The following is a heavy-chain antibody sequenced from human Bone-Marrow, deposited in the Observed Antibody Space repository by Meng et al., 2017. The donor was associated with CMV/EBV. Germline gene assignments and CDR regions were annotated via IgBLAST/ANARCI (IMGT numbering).Heavy chain of an antibody. Sequence: GSLRLSCTVSGGSISSYYWSWIRQPPGKGLEWIGSIYYSGSTYYNPSLKSRVTISVDTSKNQFSLKLSSVTAADTAVYYCATTLSRDQSRGWGWFDPWGQGTLVTVSS. D-gene: IGHD1-14*01. CDR1: GGSISSYY. CDR3: ATTLSRDQSRGWGWFDP. CDR2: IYYSGST. V-gene: IGHV4-59*05. J-gene: IGHJ5*02.